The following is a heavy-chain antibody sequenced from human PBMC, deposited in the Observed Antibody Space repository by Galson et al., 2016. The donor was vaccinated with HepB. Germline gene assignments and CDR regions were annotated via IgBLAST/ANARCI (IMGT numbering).Heavy chain of an antibody. CDR1: GYSFPHFW. Sequence: QSGAEVTKPGESLKISCQASGYSFPHFWIGWVRQMPGKGLEWMGVIFPSDSDTTYNPSFEGQVTISADTSSDTVYLQWNSLKASDTAMYYCVRDGYCSGGSCSSKFFFDYWGQGTLVTVSS. J-gene: IGHJ4*02. V-gene: IGHV5-51*01. CDR2: IFPSDSDT. CDR3: VRDGYCSGGSCSSKFFFDY. D-gene: IGHD2-15*01.